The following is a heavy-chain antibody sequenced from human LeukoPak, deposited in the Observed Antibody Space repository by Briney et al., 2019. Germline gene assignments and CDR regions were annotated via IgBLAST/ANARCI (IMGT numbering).Heavy chain of an antibody. CDR1: GGSISSSSYY. D-gene: IGHD1-14*01. J-gene: IGHJ6*03. V-gene: IGHV4-39*01. CDR2: IHYSGST. Sequence: SETLSLTCIVSGGSISSSSYYWGWIRQPPGKGLEWIGSIHYSGSTYYNPSLKSRVTISVDTSKNQFSLKLSSVTAADTAVYYCARLPEFHAGYSFYYMDVWGKGTTVTISS. CDR3: ARLPEFHAGYSFYYMDV.